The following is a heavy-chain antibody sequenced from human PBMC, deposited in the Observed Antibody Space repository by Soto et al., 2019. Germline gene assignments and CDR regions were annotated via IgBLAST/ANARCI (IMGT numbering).Heavy chain of an antibody. CDR2: IYYSGST. CDR3: ARDRSNSPDYFDY. V-gene: IGHV4-30-4*01. J-gene: IGHJ4*02. Sequence: QVQLQESGPGLVKPSQTLSLTCTVSGGSISSDEYYWSWIRQPPGKGLEWIGYIYYSGSTYSTPSLKSRVTISIDTSKNQFSLKLSSVSAADTAVYYCARDRSNSPDYFDYWGRGTLVTVSS. D-gene: IGHD6-6*01. CDR1: GGSISSDEYY.